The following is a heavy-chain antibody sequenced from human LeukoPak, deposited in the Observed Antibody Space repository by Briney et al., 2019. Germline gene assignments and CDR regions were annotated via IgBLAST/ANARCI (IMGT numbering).Heavy chain of an antibody. CDR3: ATYCSSTSCYPPGGDYYYYYGIDV. Sequence: SVKVSCKASGGTFSSYAISWVRQAPGQGLEWMGGIIPIFGTANCAQKFQGRVTITADESTSTAYMELSSLRSEDTAVYYCATYCSSTSCYPPGGDYYYYYGIDVWGQGTTVTVSS. V-gene: IGHV1-69*13. D-gene: IGHD2-2*01. CDR1: GGTFSSYA. J-gene: IGHJ6*02. CDR2: IIPIFGTA.